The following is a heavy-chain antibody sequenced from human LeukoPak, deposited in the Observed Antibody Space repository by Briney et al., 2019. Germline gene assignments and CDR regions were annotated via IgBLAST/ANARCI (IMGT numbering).Heavy chain of an antibody. Sequence: ASVRVSCKVSGYTLTELSMHWVRQAPGKGLEWMGGFDPEDGETIYAQKFQGRVTMTEDTSTDTAYMELSSLRSEDTAVYHCAIRRGYYYGSGSLNYWGQGTLVTVPS. V-gene: IGHV1-24*01. CDR3: AIRRGYYYGSGSLNY. CDR1: GYTLTELS. D-gene: IGHD3-10*01. CDR2: FDPEDGET. J-gene: IGHJ4*02.